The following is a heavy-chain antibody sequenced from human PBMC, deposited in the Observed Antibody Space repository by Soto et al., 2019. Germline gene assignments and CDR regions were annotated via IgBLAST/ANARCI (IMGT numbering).Heavy chain of an antibody. J-gene: IGHJ5*02. D-gene: IGHD2-15*01. CDR1: GFSFSSYW. V-gene: IGHV3-7*03. CDR3: ARPYCSGGSCYNWFDP. Sequence: GGSLRLSCAASGFSFSSYWMSWVRQAPGKGLQWVANIKQDGSQKYYVDSVKGRFTIYRDNAKNSLYLQMNSLRAEDTAIYYCARPYCSGGSCYNWFDPWGQGTLVTVSA. CDR2: IKQDGSQK.